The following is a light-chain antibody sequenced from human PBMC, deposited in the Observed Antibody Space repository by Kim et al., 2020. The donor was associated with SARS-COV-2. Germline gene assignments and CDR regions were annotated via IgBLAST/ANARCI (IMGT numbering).Light chain of an antibody. Sequence: GQSITLSCTGTSSDVGGFKYVSWYQQHPGKVPKLMIYGVNNRPSGVSNRFSGSKSGNTASLTISGLQAEDEADYYCSSYTSSSYVIFGGGTQLTVL. CDR1: SSDVGGFKY. J-gene: IGLJ2*01. CDR3: SSYTSSSYVI. V-gene: IGLV2-14*04. CDR2: GVN.